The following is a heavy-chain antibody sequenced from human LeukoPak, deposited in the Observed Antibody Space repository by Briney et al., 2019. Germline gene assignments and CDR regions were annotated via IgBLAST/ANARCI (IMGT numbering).Heavy chain of an antibody. D-gene: IGHD3-3*01. V-gene: IGHV3-7*01. CDR1: GFTFSSYW. J-gene: IGHJ6*02. CDR3: ARGLGVVAYYYGMDV. CDR2: IKQDESEK. Sequence: PGGSLRLSCAASGFTFSSYWMSWVRQAPGKGLEWVANIKQDESEKYYVDSVKGRFTISSDNAKNSLYLQMNSLRAEHTAVYYCARGLGVVAYYYGMDVWGQGTTVTVSS.